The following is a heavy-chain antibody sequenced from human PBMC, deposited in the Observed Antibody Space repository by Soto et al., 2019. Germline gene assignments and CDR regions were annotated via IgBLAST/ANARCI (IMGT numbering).Heavy chain of an antibody. D-gene: IGHD6-19*01. J-gene: IGHJ6*02. V-gene: IGHV1-2*04. CDR2: INPNSGGT. CDR1: GYTFTGYY. Sequence: ASVKVSCKASGYTFTGYYMHWVRQAPGQGLEWMGWINPNSGGTNYAQKFQGWVTMTRDTSISTAYMELSRLRSDDTAVYYCARDAFSRIAVAREDYYGMDVWGQGTTVTVSS. CDR3: ARDAFSRIAVAREDYYGMDV.